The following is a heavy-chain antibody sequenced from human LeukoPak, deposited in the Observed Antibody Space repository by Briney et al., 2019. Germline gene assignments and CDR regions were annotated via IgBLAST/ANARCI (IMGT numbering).Heavy chain of an antibody. CDR1: GFTFSSYA. J-gene: IGHJ6*03. CDR3: AKQLTPHYMDV. Sequence: TGRPLRLSCAASGFTFSSYAMHWVRQAPGKGLEWVAIIYNDATTTVYLDSVKGRFTISRDNSKNTLYLQMNSLRAEDTAVYYCAKQLTPHYMDVWGKGTTVTVSS. CDR2: IYNDATTT. V-gene: IGHV3-33*06. D-gene: IGHD2-15*01.